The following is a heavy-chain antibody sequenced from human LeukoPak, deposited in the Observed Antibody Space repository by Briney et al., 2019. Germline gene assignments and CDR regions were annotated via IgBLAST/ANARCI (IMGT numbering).Heavy chain of an antibody. D-gene: IGHD6-19*01. Sequence: GGSLRLSCAASGFTFGGSGMHWVRQAPGKGVEWVAFIRYDGSDKHYADSVKGRFTISRDNSKNTLYLQMNSLRAEDTAVYYCAKSIPTIAVAVSTRQWGQGTLVTVSS. CDR2: IRYDGSDK. CDR1: GFTFGGSG. J-gene: IGHJ4*02. V-gene: IGHV3-30*02. CDR3: AKSIPTIAVAVSTRQ.